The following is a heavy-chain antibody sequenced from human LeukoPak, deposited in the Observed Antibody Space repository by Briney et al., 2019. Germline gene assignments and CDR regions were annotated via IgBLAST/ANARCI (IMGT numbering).Heavy chain of an antibody. J-gene: IGHJ6*02. CDR2: IKSDGSN. CDR1: GFRLSSYW. CDR3: ARGMSGYYGMDV. V-gene: IGHV3-74*01. Sequence: GGSLRLSCVVSGFRLSSYWMNWVRQAPGKGLVWVSRIKSDGSNYYADSVKGRFTIFRDNAKNTLYLQMNSLRAEDTAVYYCARGMSGYYGMDVWGQGTTVTVSS.